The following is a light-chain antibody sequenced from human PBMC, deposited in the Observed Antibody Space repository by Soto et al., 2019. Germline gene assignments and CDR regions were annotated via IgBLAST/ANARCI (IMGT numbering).Light chain of an antibody. V-gene: IGKV3-11*01. CDR1: RSVSSY. CDR3: QQRSNWPIT. CDR2: DAS. J-gene: IGKJ5*01. Sequence: EMVLTQSPATLSLSPGESATLSCRATRSVSSYLAWYQQKPGQAPRLLIYDASSRPTDIPARFSGSGSGTDLTLTISSLEPEDFALYYCQQRSNWPITFGQGTRLEIK.